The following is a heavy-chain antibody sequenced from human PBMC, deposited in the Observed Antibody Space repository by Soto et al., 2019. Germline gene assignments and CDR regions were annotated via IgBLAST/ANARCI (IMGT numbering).Heavy chain of an antibody. CDR2: IYWDDDK. J-gene: IGHJ4*02. V-gene: IGHV2-5*02. CDR3: AHCSTGLSSYPDY. D-gene: IGHD6-19*01. Sequence: QITLKESGPTLVKPTQTLTLICTFSGFSLSTSGVGVGWIRQPPGKALEWLALIYWDDDKRYSSSLKSRLTXTXDTXKNQVVLTMTSMDPVDTATYYCAHCSTGLSSYPDYWGQGTLVTVSS. CDR1: GFSLSTSGVG.